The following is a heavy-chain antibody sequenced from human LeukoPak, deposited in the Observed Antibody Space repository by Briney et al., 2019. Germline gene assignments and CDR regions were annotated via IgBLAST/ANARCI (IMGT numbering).Heavy chain of an antibody. D-gene: IGHD6-6*01. Sequence: GGAVRLSCVASGFPLSANYMSGVGQAPGKGLEGVSIFYTGGSTYYEDSVRGRFTIIRDNSKSTLYLQMNSLRAEDTAVYYCARVGYTLESIAAPPYWGQGTLVTVSS. J-gene: IGHJ4*02. V-gene: IGHV3-66*01. CDR3: ARVGYTLESIAAPPY. CDR1: GFPLSANY. CDR2: FYTGGST.